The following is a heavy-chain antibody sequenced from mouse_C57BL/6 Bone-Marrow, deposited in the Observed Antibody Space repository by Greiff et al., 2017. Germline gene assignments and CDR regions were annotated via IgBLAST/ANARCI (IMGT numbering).Heavy chain of an antibody. J-gene: IGHJ4*01. V-gene: IGHV1-52*01. D-gene: IGHD2-1*01. CDR1: GYTFTSYW. Sequence: QVQLQQPGAELVRPGSSVKLSCKASGYTFTSYWMHWVKQRPIQGLEWIGNIDPSDSETHYNQKFKDKATLTVDKSSSTAYMQLSSLTSEDSAVYYCARDYGNLYYYAMDYWGQGTSVTVSS. CDR3: ARDYGNLYYYAMDY. CDR2: IDPSDSET.